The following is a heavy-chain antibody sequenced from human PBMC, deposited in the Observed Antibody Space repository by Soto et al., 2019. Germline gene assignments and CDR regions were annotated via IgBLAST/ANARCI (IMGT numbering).Heavy chain of an antibody. CDR2: INHTGGT. Sequence: QVNLQQWGAGLLKPSETLSLTCAVYGGSVNGYYWNWIRQPPGKGLEWIGEINHTGGTHYNPSLKSRVTMSVDTSNNQFSLRLSSVTAADTAIYYCATRITVFGLLIPPFDPWGQGTQVTVSS. J-gene: IGHJ5*02. D-gene: IGHD3-3*01. CDR3: ATRITVFGLLIPPFDP. CDR1: GGSVNGYY. V-gene: IGHV4-34*02.